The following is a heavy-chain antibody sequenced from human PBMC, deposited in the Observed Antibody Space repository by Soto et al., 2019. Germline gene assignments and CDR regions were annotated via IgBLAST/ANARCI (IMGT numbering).Heavy chain of an antibody. CDR2: FDPEDGET. D-gene: IGHD2-2*01. CDR1: GYTLTELS. CDR3: ATDLDYHPSSVSN. Sequence: AASVKVSCKVSGYTLTELSMHWVRQAPGKGLEWMGGFDPEDGETIYAQKFQGRVTMTEDTSTDTAYMELSSLRSEDTAVYYCATDLDYHPSSVSNWGQGTLVTVSS. V-gene: IGHV1-24*01. J-gene: IGHJ4*02.